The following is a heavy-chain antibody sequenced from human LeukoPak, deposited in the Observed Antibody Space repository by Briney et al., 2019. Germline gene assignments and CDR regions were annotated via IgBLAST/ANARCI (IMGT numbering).Heavy chain of an antibody. CDR2: INSSTSTI. V-gene: IGHV3-48*02. CDR1: GFTFSSYS. CDR3: ARPFYDSGGYYYKSFDI. J-gene: IGHJ3*02. D-gene: IGHD3-22*01. Sequence: GGSLRLSCAASGFTFSSYSMNWVRQAPGKGLEWVSYINSSTSTIYYADSVKGRFTISRDNAKNSLYLQMNSLRDEDTAVYYCARPFYDSGGYYYKSFDIWGQGTMVTVSS.